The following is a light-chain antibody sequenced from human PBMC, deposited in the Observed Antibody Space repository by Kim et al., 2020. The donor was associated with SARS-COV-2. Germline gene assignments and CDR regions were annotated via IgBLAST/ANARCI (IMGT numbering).Light chain of an antibody. Sequence: SVGDRVTITCRSSQSVNDGFVAWYQQKPGKAPNLLIYKASTLESGVPSRFSGSGFGTEFTLTISSLQPDEFATYYCQHYCRYPYTFGQWTKLEI. V-gene: IGKV1-5*03. CDR3: QHYCRYPYT. CDR1: QSVNDG. CDR2: KAS. J-gene: IGKJ2*01.